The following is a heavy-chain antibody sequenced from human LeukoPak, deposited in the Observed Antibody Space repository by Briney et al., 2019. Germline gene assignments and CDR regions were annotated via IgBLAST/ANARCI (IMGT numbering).Heavy chain of an antibody. CDR1: GGSISSGGYY. Sequence: SETLSLTCTVSGGSISSGGYYWSWIRQHPGKGLEWIGYIYYSGSTYYNPSLKSRVTISVDTSKNQFSLKLSSVTAADTAVYYCARVPRRVVTPSGAFDIWGQGTMVTVSS. CDR3: ARVPRRVVTPSGAFDI. J-gene: IGHJ3*02. V-gene: IGHV4-31*03. D-gene: IGHD4-23*01. CDR2: IYYSGST.